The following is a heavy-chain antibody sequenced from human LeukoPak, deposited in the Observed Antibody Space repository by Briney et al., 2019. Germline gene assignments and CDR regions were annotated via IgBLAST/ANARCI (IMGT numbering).Heavy chain of an antibody. CDR1: GGSFSGYY. CDR2: INHSGDT. D-gene: IGHD1-26*01. J-gene: IGHJ6*03. CDR3: ARDPYSGGYGDDYYYYMDV. Sequence: SETLSLTCAVYGGSFSGYYWGWIRQPPGKGLEWIGEINHSGDTNYSPSLESRVTISVDTSKNQFSLKLRSVTAADTAVYYCARDPYSGGYGDDYYYYMDVWGKGTTVTISS. V-gene: IGHV4-34*01.